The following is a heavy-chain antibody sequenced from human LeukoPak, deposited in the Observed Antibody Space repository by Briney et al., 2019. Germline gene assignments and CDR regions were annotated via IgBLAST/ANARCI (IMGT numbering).Heavy chain of an antibody. Sequence: ASVKVSCKASGYTFTSYGISWVRQAPGQGLEWMGWISAYNGNTNYAQKFQGGVTLTTDTSTSTAYMELRSLRSDDTAVYYCVRFPDSSGYYFDYWGQGTLVTVSS. CDR2: ISAYNGNT. D-gene: IGHD3-22*01. CDR1: GYTFTSYG. CDR3: VRFPDSSGYYFDY. V-gene: IGHV1-18*01. J-gene: IGHJ4*02.